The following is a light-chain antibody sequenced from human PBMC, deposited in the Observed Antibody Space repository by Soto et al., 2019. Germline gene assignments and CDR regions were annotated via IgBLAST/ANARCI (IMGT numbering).Light chain of an antibody. CDR1: SSPVGGYHY. V-gene: IGLV2-11*01. J-gene: IGLJ1*01. Sequence: QSALTQPRSVSGSPGQSVTISCTGTSSPVGGYHYVSWYQQFPGKAPKLMIYAVSQRPSGVPDRFSGSESGNTASLTISGLQAEDEADYYCSSYTSSSTLFGTGTKVTVL. CDR3: SSYTSSSTL. CDR2: AVS.